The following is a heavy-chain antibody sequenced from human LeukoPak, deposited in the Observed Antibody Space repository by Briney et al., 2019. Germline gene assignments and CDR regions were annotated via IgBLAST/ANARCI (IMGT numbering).Heavy chain of an antibody. CDR1: GGSFSDYY. CDR3: AGIYGDYSDFDY. V-gene: IGHV4-34*01. Sequence: SETLSLTCAVYGGSFSDYYWSWIRQPARKWLEWIGEFTRIGIINYNPSLKSRITISADTSKNQFSLKLSSVTAADTAIYYCAGIYGDYSDFDYWGQGTLVTVSS. CDR2: FTRIGII. J-gene: IGHJ4*02. D-gene: IGHD4-17*01.